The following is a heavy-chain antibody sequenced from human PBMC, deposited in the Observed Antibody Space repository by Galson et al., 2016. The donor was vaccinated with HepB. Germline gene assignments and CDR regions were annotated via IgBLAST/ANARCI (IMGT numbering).Heavy chain of an antibody. D-gene: IGHD1-7*01. Sequence: SLRLSCAASGFTFSDFGMHWVRQAPGKGLEWAAVIAYDGNEIHYADSVRGRFTISRDNSKNTLSLQMNSLSAEDTALYYCAKEEHTTGWTYGDFWGQGTPVTVSS. CDR1: GFTFSDFG. CDR3: AKEEHTTGWTYGDF. J-gene: IGHJ4*02. CDR2: IAYDGNEI. V-gene: IGHV3-30*18.